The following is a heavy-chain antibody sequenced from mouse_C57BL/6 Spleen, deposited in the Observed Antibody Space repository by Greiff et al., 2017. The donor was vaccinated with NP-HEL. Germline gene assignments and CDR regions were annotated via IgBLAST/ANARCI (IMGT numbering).Heavy chain of an antibody. D-gene: IGHD1-1*01. V-gene: IGHV1-4*01. J-gene: IGHJ1*03. CDR2: INPSSGYT. CDR1: GYTFTSYT. CDR3: AITTVVADWYFDV. Sequence: VKLQESGAELARPGASVKMSCKASGYTFTSYTMHWVKQRPGQGLEWIGYINPSSGYTKYTQKFKDKATLTADKSSSTAYMQLSSLTAEDSAVYYCAITTVVADWYFDVWGTGTTVTVSS.